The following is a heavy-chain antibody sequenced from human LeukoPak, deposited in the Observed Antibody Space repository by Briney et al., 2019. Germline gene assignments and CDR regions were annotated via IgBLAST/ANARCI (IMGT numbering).Heavy chain of an antibody. V-gene: IGHV3-15*01. CDR1: GLNFINAW. CDR3: TTDALDIVATSPGPDFDY. J-gene: IGHJ4*02. Sequence: GGSLRLSCATSGLNFINAWMSWVRQAPGKGLEWVGRIKRTADGGTTEYAAPVKDRFTITRDDSKNTLYLQMNSLKTEDTAVYYCTTDALDIVATSPGPDFDYWGQGTLVTVSS. D-gene: IGHD5-12*01. CDR2: IKRTADGGTT.